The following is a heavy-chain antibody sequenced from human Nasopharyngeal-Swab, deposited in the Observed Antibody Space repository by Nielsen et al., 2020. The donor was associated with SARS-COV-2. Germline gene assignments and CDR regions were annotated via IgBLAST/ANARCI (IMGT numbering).Heavy chain of an antibody. J-gene: IGHJ3*02. Sequence: GESLKISCAASGFTFSSYSMNWVRQAPGKGLEWVSSISSSSSYIYHADSVKGRFTISRDNAKNSLYLQMNSLRAEDTAVYYCARSQGERRAGAFDIWGQGTMVTVSS. CDR2: ISSSSSYI. V-gene: IGHV3-21*01. CDR3: ARSQGERRAGAFDI. CDR1: GFTFSSYS. D-gene: IGHD1-1*01.